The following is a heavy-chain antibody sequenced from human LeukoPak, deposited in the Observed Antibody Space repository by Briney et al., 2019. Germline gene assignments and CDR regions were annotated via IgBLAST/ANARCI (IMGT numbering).Heavy chain of an antibody. Sequence: PGGSLRLSCAASGFTFSDYYMSWIRQAPGKGLEWVSYISSSGSTKYYADSVKGRFTIPRDNAKNSYLQMNSLRAEDTAVYYCARDGHAYGRGSPHYWGQGTLVTVSS. D-gene: IGHD3-10*01. CDR2: ISSSGSTK. CDR1: GFTFSDYY. V-gene: IGHV3-11*01. CDR3: ARDGHAYGRGSPHY. J-gene: IGHJ4*02.